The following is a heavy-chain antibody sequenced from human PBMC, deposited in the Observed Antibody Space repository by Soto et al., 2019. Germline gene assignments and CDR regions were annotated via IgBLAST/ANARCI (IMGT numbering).Heavy chain of an antibody. D-gene: IGHD1-1*01. CDR1: GYSISSGYY. CDR3: ARGLSRLESHYYYYGMDV. J-gene: IGHJ6*02. Sequence: QSQTLSLTCTVSGYSISSGYYWAWIRQPPGKGLEWIGSIYHSGSTYYNPSLKSRVTISVDTSKNQFSLKLSSVTAADTAVYYCARGLSRLESHYYYYGMDVWGQGTTVTVSS. CDR2: IYHSGST. V-gene: IGHV4-38-2*02.